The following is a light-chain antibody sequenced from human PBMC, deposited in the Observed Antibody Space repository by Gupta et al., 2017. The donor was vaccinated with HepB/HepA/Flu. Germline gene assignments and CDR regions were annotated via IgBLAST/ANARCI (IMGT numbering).Light chain of an antibody. J-gene: IGKJ1*01. CDR1: KHIDNY. V-gene: IGKV1-39*01. CDR3: QQSISSPQT. CDR2: IAS. Sequence: DIQMTQSPSSLSASVGDRVIIACRASKHIDNYLHWYQQKPGKPPKLLIYIASSVQSGVPSRFSGSGSGTDFTLTISRLQPEDFATYYCQQSISSPQTFGQGTKVEIK.